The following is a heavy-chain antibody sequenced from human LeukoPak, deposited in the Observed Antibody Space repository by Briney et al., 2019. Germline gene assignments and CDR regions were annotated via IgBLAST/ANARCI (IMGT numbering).Heavy chain of an antibody. Sequence: PSETLSLTCTVSGYSISSGYYWGWIRQPPGKGLEWIGSIYHSGSTYYNPSLKSRVTISVDTSKNQFSLKLSSVTAADTAVYYCAREQLGSWYFDLWGRGTLVTVSS. D-gene: IGHD6-13*01. V-gene: IGHV4-38-2*02. J-gene: IGHJ2*01. CDR3: AREQLGSWYFDL. CDR2: IYHSGST. CDR1: GYSISSGYY.